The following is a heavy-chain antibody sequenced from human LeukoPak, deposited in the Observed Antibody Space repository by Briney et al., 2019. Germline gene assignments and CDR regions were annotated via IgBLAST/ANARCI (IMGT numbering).Heavy chain of an antibody. Sequence: PSETLSLTCTVSGGSIRTSDYYWGWIRHPPGKGLEWIGNIYYSGSTYYIESLKSRVTISVDTSKNQFSLKVNSVTAADTAVYYCASTSVATKNAFDIWGQGTMVTVSS. D-gene: IGHD5-12*01. CDR3: ASTSVATKNAFDI. V-gene: IGHV4-39*01. J-gene: IGHJ3*02. CDR1: GGSIRTSDYY. CDR2: IYYSGST.